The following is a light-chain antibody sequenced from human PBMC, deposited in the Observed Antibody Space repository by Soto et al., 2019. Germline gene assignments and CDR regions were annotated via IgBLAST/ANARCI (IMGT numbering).Light chain of an antibody. Sequence: QSALTKPASVSGSPGQSITISCTGTSSDVGVFNYVSWYQQHPGRVPKLLIYEVTHRPSGVSDRFSGSKSGNTASLTISRVRPEDESTYFCIAYATSSTWVFGGGTKLTVL. CDR2: EVT. V-gene: IGLV2-14*03. J-gene: IGLJ3*02. CDR1: SSDVGVFNY. CDR3: IAYATSSTWV.